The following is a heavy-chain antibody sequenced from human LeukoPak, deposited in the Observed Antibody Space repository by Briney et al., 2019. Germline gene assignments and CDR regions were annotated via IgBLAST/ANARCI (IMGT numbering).Heavy chain of an antibody. V-gene: IGHV3-30*18. CDR3: AKEVGSYYHDSSGASDAFDI. D-gene: IGHD3-22*01. Sequence: GGSLRLSCAASGFTFSSYGMHWVRQAPGKGLEWVAVISYDGSNKYYADSVKGRFTISRDNSKNTLYLQMNSLRAEDTAVYYCAKEVGSYYHDSSGASDAFDIWGQGTMVTVSS. CDR1: GFTFSSYG. CDR2: ISYDGSNK. J-gene: IGHJ3*02.